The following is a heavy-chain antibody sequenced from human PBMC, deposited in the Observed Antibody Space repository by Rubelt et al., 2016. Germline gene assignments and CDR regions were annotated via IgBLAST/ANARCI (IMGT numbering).Heavy chain of an antibody. J-gene: IGHJ4*02. CDR2: ISSSGSGDTI. V-gene: IGHV3-11*04. CDR3: ARDGTEFGDYVEIQVGDS. CDR1: GFSFSDSY. D-gene: IGHD4-17*01. Sequence: KPGGSLRLSCAASGFSFSDSYMSWIRQAPGKGLEWISYISSSGSGDTIYYADSVKGRFTISRENSKNTMYLQMNSLRAEDTAVYYCARDGTEFGDYVEIQVGDSWGQGTLVTVSS.